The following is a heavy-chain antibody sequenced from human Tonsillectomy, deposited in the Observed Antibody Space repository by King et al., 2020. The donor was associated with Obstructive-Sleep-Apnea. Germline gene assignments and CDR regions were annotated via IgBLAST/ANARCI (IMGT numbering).Heavy chain of an antibody. V-gene: IGHV1-8*01. CDR1: GYTFTSYD. Sequence: VQLVQSGAEVKKPGASVKVSCKAAGYTFTSYDINWVRLATGQGLEWMGWMNPNSANTGYAKKFQGRLTMTRDTSISTAYMELSSLRSEDTAVYYCARGTTIDYWGQGTLVTVSS. CDR3: ARGTTIDY. CDR2: MNPNSANT. D-gene: IGHD1/OR15-1a*01. J-gene: IGHJ4*02.